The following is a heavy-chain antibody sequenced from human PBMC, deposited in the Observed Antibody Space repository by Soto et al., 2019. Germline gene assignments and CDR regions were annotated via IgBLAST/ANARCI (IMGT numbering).Heavy chain of an antibody. J-gene: IGHJ4*02. CDR1: VFTFSSYA. CDR3: ARVIRYI. V-gene: IGHV3-30-3*01. D-gene: IGHD1-1*01. CDR2: ISYDGSNK. Sequence: TGGSLRLSCAASVFTFSSYAMHWVRQAPGKGLEWVAVISYDGSNKYYADSVKGRFTISRDNSKNTLYLQMNSLRAEDTAVCYCARVIRYIWGQGTLVTVSS.